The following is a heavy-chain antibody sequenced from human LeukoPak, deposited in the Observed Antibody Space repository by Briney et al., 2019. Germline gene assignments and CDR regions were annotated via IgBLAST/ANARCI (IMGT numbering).Heavy chain of an antibody. Sequence: ASVKVSCKASGYTFTSYGISWVRQATGQGLEWMGWMNPNSGNTGYAQKFQGRVTMTRNTSISTAYMELGSLRSEDTAVYYCARGPTWNYVVPLDYWGQGALVTVSS. CDR3: ARGPTWNYVVPLDY. CDR1: GYTFTSYG. D-gene: IGHD1-7*01. V-gene: IGHV1-8*02. CDR2: MNPNSGNT. J-gene: IGHJ4*02.